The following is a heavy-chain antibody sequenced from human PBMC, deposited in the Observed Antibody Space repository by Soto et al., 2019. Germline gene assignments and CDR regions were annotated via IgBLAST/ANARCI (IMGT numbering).Heavy chain of an antibody. J-gene: IGHJ4*02. D-gene: IGHD3-9*01. CDR3: ARGTYYDILTGYYLDY. CDR2: IYYSGST. V-gene: IGHV4-61*01. Sequence: SETLSLTCTVSGGSVSSGSYYWSWIRQPPGKGLEWIGYIYYSGSTNYNPSLKSRVTISVDTSKNQFSLKLSSVTAADTAVYYCARGTYYDILTGYYLDYWGQGTLVTISS. CDR1: GGSVSSGSYY.